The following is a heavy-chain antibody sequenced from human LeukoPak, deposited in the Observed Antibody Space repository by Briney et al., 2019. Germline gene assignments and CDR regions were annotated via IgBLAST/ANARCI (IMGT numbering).Heavy chain of an antibody. Sequence: GGSLRLSCAATGFNFSSYWMHWVRQAPGKGLVWVSRINSDGSSTSYADSVKGRFTISRDNAKNTLYLQMNSLRAEDTAVYYCASGSRDGRDYWGQGTLVTVSS. J-gene: IGHJ4*02. CDR1: GFNFSSYW. CDR3: ASGSRDGRDY. CDR2: INSDGSST. V-gene: IGHV3-74*01. D-gene: IGHD5-24*01.